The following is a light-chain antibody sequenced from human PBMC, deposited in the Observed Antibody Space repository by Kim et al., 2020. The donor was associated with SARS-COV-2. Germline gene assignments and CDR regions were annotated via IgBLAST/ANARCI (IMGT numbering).Light chain of an antibody. CDR3: HKCDSAPWT. CDR2: AAS. J-gene: IGKJ1*01. V-gene: IGKV1-27*01. CDR1: EEVSNY. Sequence: VSVEDRVTISCAATEEVSNYLSWCQLKPRKAPPRLISAASASQPGVPSRCSGSGSGAECTLTVTSLQPEDVAPYYCHKCDSAPWTFGQGTKVDIK.